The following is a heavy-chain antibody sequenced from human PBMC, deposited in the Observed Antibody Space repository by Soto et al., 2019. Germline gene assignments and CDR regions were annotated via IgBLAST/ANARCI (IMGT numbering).Heavy chain of an antibody. Sequence: QVHLVQSGAEVKKPGASVTFPCKASGYTFSNYYMHWVRQAPGQGLEWVGIINPSGGGTTYAQNFQGRVTMTRDTSTSTVYMALNRLRSEHPAVYYCDRGLKLTEFGARGYYGMDVWGPGTTVTVSS. CDR1: GYTFSNYY. D-gene: IGHD3-10*01. J-gene: IGHJ6*02. CDR3: DRGLKLTEFGARGYYGMDV. CDR2: INPSGGGT. V-gene: IGHV1-46*01.